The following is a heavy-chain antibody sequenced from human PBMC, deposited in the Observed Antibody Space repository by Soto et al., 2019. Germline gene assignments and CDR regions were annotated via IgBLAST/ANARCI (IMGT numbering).Heavy chain of an antibody. V-gene: IGHV4-39*01. CDR3: ARHSIDYALYYYGMDV. Sequence: QLQLQESGPGLVKPSETLSLTCTVSGGSISSSSYYWGWIRQPPGKGLEWIGSIYYSGSTYYNPSLKSRVTISVDTSKNQFSLKLSSVTAADTAVYYCARHSIDYALYYYGMDVWGQGTTVTVSS. D-gene: IGHD6-25*01. J-gene: IGHJ6*02. CDR1: GGSISSSSYY. CDR2: IYYSGST.